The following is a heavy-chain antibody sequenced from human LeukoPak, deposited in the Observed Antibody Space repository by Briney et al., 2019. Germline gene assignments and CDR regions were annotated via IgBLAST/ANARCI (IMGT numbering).Heavy chain of an antibody. CDR1: GFTFGDYA. CDR3: TRESGYNYGAYYYYYMDV. CDR2: IRGKAYGETT. J-gene: IGHJ6*03. V-gene: IGHV3-49*03. Sequence: GSLRLSCTASGFTFGDYAMSWFRQAPGKGLEWVSLIRGKAYGETTEYAASVKGRFTISRDDSKSIAYLQMNSLKTEDTAVYYCTRESGYNYGAYYYYYMDVWGKGTTVTVSS. D-gene: IGHD5-18*01.